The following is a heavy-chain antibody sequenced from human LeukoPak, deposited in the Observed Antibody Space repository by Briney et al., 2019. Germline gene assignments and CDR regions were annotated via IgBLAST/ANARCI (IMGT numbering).Heavy chain of an antibody. CDR2: ISYDGSNK. CDR1: GFTFSSYA. CDR3: ARGIQLYYFDY. J-gene: IGHJ4*02. Sequence: PGGSLRLSCAASGFTFSSYAMHWVRQAPGKGLEWVAVISYDGSNKYYADSVKGRFTISRDNSKNTLYLQMSSLRAEDTAVYYCARGIQLYYFDYWGQGTLVTVSS. D-gene: IGHD1-1*01. V-gene: IGHV3-30-3*01.